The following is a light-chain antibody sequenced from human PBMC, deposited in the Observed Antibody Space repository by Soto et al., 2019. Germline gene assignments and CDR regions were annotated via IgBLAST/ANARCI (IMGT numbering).Light chain of an antibody. CDR1: QGIRNY. CDR2: AAS. J-gene: IGKJ3*01. Sequence: DIPMTQSPSSLSASVGDRVTITCRASQGIRNYLAWYQQKPGQVPKLLIYAASTLQPGVPSRFSGGGSVTDFTLTISTLQPEDVATYYCQQYKSASFTFGPGTKVDIK. CDR3: QQYKSASFT. V-gene: IGKV1-27*01.